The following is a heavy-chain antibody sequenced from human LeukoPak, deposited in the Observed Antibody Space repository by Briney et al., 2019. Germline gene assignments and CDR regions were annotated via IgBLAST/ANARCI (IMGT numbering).Heavy chain of an antibody. J-gene: IGHJ5*02. Sequence: SATLSLTCTVSGGSISNYNYYWGWIRQTPGKGLEWIGSIDYSGSTKTNSLLKSLVTIVGETSNSHFSLRLNSVTAADTALYYCARHKKFGASLDWFDPWGQGTLVTVSS. CDR2: IDYSGST. V-gene: IGHV4-39*01. D-gene: IGHD3-10*01. CDR3: ARHKKFGASLDWFDP. CDR1: GGSISNYNYY.